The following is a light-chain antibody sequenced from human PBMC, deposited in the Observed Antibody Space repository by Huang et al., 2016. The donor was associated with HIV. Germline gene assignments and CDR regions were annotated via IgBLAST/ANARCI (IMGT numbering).Light chain of an antibody. CDR1: QSLLYSLNGKNY. CDR3: QQYYSVPQT. CDR2: WAS. Sequence: DIVMTQAPGSLSVSPGERATITCKSSQSLLYSLNGKNYLAWFQQRPGRPPKLILYWASTRESGIPDRFSGSGSGTDFTLTIDNVQPEDAAIYYCQQYYSVPQTFGRGTKVEIK. V-gene: IGKV4-1*01. J-gene: IGKJ1*01.